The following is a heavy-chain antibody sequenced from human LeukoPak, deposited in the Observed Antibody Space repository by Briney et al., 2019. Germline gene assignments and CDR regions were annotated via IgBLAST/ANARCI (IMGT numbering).Heavy chain of an antibody. CDR2: ISYDGSNK. V-gene: IGHV3-30*18. CDR3: AKVLIAAAGDVFDY. Sequence: PGGSLRLSYEASGFIFSSYGMHWVRQAPGKGLEWVATISYDGSNKYYADSVKGRFTISRDNSKKTLYLQMNSLRTEDTAVYYCAKVLIAAAGDVFDYWGQGTLVTVSS. CDR1: GFIFSSYG. D-gene: IGHD6-13*01. J-gene: IGHJ4*02.